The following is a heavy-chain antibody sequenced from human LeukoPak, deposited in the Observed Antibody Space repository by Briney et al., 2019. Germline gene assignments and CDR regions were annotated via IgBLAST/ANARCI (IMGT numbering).Heavy chain of an antibody. D-gene: IGHD3-10*01. J-gene: IGHJ3*02. CDR2: IFYSGST. Sequence: GSLRLSCAASGFTFSSYGMSWVRQAPGKGLEWIGNIFYSGSTYYSPSLRSRVAISLDTSRNQFSLKLNSVTAADTAVYYCAKSNGYGLVDIWGQGTVVTVSS. CDR3: AKSNGYGLVDI. V-gene: IGHV4-38-2*01. CDR1: GFTFSSYG.